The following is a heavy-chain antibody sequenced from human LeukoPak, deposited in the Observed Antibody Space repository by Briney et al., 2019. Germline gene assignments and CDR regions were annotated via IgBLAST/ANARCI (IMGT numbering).Heavy chain of an antibody. Sequence: GGSLRLSCAASGFTFSSYAMPWVRQAPGKGLEWVAVISYDGSNEYYADSVKGRFTISRDNSKNTLYLQMNSLRAEDTAVYYCARDPSEVGASLNWFDPWGQGTPVTVSS. CDR1: GFTFSSYA. V-gene: IGHV3-30-3*01. CDR2: ISYDGSNE. J-gene: IGHJ5*02. D-gene: IGHD1-26*01. CDR3: ARDPSEVGASLNWFDP.